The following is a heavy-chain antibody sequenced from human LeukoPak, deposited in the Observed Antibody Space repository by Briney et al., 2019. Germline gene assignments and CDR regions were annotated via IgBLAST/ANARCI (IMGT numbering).Heavy chain of an antibody. CDR3: GRDQWGAEDAFDI. V-gene: IGHV3-74*01. CDR1: GFTFSRYR. J-gene: IGHJ3*02. D-gene: IGHD1-26*01. Sequence: GGSLRLSCAASGFTFSRYRMYWGCQAPGKGLVWVSRINRDGSDTNYADSVKGRFTISRDNAKNTLYLQMNSLRAEDTAVYYCGRDQWGAEDAFDIWGQGTAVTVSS. CDR2: INRDGSDT.